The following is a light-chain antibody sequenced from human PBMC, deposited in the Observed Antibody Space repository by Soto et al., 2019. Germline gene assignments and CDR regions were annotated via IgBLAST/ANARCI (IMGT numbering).Light chain of an antibody. CDR2: LGS. J-gene: IGKJ5*01. CDR3: MQALHTPPT. V-gene: IGKV2-28*01. Sequence: DIVMTQSPLSLPVTPGEPASISCRSSQSLLHSNGYNYLDWYLQKPGQSPQLLIYLGSNRSSGVPDRFSGSGSGTGFTLKISRVEAEDVGVYYCMQALHTPPTFGQGTRLEIK. CDR1: QSLLHSNGYNY.